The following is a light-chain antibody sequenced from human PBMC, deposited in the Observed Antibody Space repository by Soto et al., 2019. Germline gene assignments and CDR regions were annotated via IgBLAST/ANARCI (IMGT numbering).Light chain of an antibody. CDR1: SGYSNYA. Sequence: QSVLTQSPSASASLGASVKLTCTLSSGYSNYAIAWHQQQPDKGPRYLMKLNSDGSHSKGDGIPDRFSGSSSGAERHLTISSLQSEDEADYYCQTWGTAIHDVVFGGGTKLTVL. CDR2: LNSDGSH. V-gene: IGLV4-69*01. CDR3: QTWGTAIHDVV. J-gene: IGLJ2*01.